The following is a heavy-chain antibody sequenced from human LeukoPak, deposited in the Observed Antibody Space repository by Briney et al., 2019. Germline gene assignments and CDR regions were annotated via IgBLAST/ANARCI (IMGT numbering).Heavy chain of an antibody. Sequence: SETLSLTCTVSVGSISSSSYYCGWIRQPPGKGLEWIGSIYYSGSTYYNPSLKSQVTISVDTSKNQFSLKLSSVTAADTAVHYCARLPVDTAMCVDYWGQGTLVTVSS. D-gene: IGHD5-18*01. J-gene: IGHJ4*02. CDR3: ARLPVDTAMCVDY. CDR2: IYYSGST. CDR1: VGSISSSSYY. V-gene: IGHV4-39*01.